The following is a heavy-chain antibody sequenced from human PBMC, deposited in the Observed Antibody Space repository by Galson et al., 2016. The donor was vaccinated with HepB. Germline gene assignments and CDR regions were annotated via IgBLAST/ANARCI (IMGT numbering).Heavy chain of an antibody. CDR2: IIPMFGTP. J-gene: IGHJ4*02. Sequence: SVKVSCKASGGTFSSFAINWVRQAPGQGLEWMGGIIPMFGTPNYAQKFRGRVTVTADESTSTAYMELSNLKASDTAMYYCARHWALGRGVEYWGQGTLVTVSS. V-gene: IGHV1-69*13. CDR1: GGTFSSFA. CDR3: ARHWALGRGVEY. D-gene: IGHD1-26*01.